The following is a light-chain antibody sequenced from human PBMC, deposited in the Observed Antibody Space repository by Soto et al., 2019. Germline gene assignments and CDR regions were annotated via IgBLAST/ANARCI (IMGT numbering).Light chain of an antibody. CDR2: DAS. CDR1: QSVRNN. Sequence: EIVMTQSPGTLSVSPGERVTISCRASQSVRNNLAWYQQKPGQGPRLLIYDASTRATGIPARFSGSGSGTEFTLTISSLQSEDFAVYYCQQCNEWPWTFGQGTKVEIK. J-gene: IGKJ1*01. V-gene: IGKV3-15*01. CDR3: QQCNEWPWT.